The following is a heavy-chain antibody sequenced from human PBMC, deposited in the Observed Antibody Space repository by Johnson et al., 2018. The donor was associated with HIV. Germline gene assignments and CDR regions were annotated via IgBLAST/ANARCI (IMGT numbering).Heavy chain of an antibody. CDR1: GFTFSSYY. Sequence: VQLVESGGGVVQPGRSLRLSCAASGFTFSSYYMTWVRQGPGQGLEWVSVINSGGDTYYADSVKGRFTISRDNSKNTLFLQMNSLRAEDTAVYYCAKVLTSSTSWLDDAFDICGQGTMVTVSS. D-gene: IGHD6-13*01. V-gene: IGHV3-66*01. CDR2: INSGGDT. CDR3: AKVLTSSTSWLDDAFDI. J-gene: IGHJ3*02.